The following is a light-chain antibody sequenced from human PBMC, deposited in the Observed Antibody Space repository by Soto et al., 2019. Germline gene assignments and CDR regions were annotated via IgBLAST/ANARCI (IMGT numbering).Light chain of an antibody. Sequence: QSALTQHASVSGSPGQSITISCTGTSSDVGAYNYVSWYRQHPGKAPKLMIYEVTNRPSGVSNRFSGSKSGSTASLTISGLQAEDEADYYCSSYTSSSTLVFGGGTKLTVL. J-gene: IGLJ3*02. CDR1: SSDVGAYNY. V-gene: IGLV2-14*01. CDR2: EVT. CDR3: SSYTSSSTLV.